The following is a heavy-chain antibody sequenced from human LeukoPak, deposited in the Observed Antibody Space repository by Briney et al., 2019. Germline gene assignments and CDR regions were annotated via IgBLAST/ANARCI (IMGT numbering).Heavy chain of an antibody. CDR2: INPDSGAT. CDR1: GYTFTDYS. Sequence: ASVKVSCKASGYTFTDYSMHWVRQAPGQGLEWMGWINPDSGATKYAQKFQGRVTMTTDTTISTAYMELNRLRSDNTAVYYCASALNTPRSSWGQGTLVTVSS. V-gene: IGHV1-2*02. J-gene: IGHJ4*02. CDR3: ASALNTPRSS. D-gene: IGHD6-13*01.